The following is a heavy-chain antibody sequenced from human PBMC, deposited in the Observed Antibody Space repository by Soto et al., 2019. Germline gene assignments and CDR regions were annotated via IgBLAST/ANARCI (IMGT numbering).Heavy chain of an antibody. J-gene: IGHJ6*03. Sequence: QLQLQESGPGLVKPSETLSLTCTFSGGSIRSDFYYCGWIRQTPWEGRERIGIIDNSGNTYYTSPHSCTGTISGDAAKKQFSLTLRAVSAAVTAIYYCGRCGGVEGVYIDVWGNGPAVIVSS. CDR2: IDNSGNT. D-gene: IGHD3-16*01. CDR1: GGSIRSDFYY. CDR3: GRCGGVEGVYIDV. V-gene: IGHV4-39*01.